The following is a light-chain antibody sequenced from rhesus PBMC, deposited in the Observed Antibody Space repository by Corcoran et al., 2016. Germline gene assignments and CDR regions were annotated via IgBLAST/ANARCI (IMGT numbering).Light chain of an antibody. CDR2: EAF. CDR1: QGITND. J-gene: IGKJ1*01. CDR3: QHYYSTPRT. V-gene: IGKV1-25*01. Sequence: DIQMTQSPSSLSASVGDRVTITCRASQGITNDLAWYQQKPGETPKLLIYEAFSLQSGIPSRFSGSGSWTDFTITISSLKSEDFATYYCQHYYSTPRTFGQGTKVELK.